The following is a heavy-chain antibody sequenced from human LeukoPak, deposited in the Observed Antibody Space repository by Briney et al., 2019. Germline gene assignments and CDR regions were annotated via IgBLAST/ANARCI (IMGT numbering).Heavy chain of an antibody. V-gene: IGHV3-30-3*01. CDR1: RFTFSSYA. CDR2: ISYDGTNK. J-gene: IGHJ4*02. Sequence: GGSLRLSCAASRFTFSSYAMHWVRQAPGKGLEWVAVISYDGTNKYYADSVKGRFTISRDNSKNTLYLQINSLRTEDTAVYYCARPLWFGESTTLFDYWGQGTLVTVSS. D-gene: IGHD3-10*01. CDR3: ARPLWFGESTTLFDY.